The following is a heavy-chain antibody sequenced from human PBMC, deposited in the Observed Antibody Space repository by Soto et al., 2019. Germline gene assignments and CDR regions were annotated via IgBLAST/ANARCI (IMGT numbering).Heavy chain of an antibody. CDR2: FYSSGSP. CDR1: GGSLSGYY. V-gene: IGHV4-59*01. Sequence: PSETLSLTCTVSGGSLSGYYWSWILQPPGKGLEWIGDFYSSGSPHHNPSLKNRVSISEDRSKNEFSLKLSSVTAADTAIYYCAREFYYDSSGIGFDSWGQGTLVTVSS. D-gene: IGHD3-22*01. J-gene: IGHJ4*02. CDR3: AREFYYDSSGIGFDS.